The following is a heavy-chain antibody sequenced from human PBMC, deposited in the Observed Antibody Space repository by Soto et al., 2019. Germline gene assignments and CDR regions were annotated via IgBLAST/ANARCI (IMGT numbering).Heavy chain of an antibody. CDR3: AKSGGPPASLDVYFDY. Sequence: EVQLLESGGGMVQPGESLRLSCAASGFTFASYTMTWVLKATGKGLEWVSTINSGGDTTYYSDSVKGRFTISRDSPKNTLFLLMTSLRAEDTAVYYSAKSGGPPASLDVYFDYWGQGTLVTVSS. V-gene: IGHV3-23*01. D-gene: IGHD2-2*01. CDR2: INSGGDTT. J-gene: IGHJ4*02. CDR1: GFTFASYT.